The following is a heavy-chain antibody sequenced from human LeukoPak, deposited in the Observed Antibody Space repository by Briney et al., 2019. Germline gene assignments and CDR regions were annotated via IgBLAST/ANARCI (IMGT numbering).Heavy chain of an antibody. CDR1: LFTFSGDW. J-gene: IGHJ4*02. D-gene: IGHD5-18*01. Sequence: PGGSLRLSCAASLFTFSGDWMSWVCATPGEGLERGANIKQDGSEKYYVDSVKGRFTISRDNAKNSLYLQMNSLRAEDTAVYSCARDKTRGLGYSYSKSGNYFDYWGQGTLVTVSS. V-gene: IGHV3-7*01. CDR3: ARDKTRGLGYSYSKSGNYFDY. CDR2: IKQDGSEK.